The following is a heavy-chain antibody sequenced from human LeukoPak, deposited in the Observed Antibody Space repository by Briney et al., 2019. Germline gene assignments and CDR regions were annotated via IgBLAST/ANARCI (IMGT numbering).Heavy chain of an antibody. J-gene: IGHJ4*02. CDR2: ISAYIGNT. Sequence: ASVKVSCKASGYTFTSYGICWVRQAPGHGLEWMGWISAYIGNTNYAQKLQGRVTMSTDTSTSTVYMELRSLRSDDTAVYYCARVEQWLARGTEDFWGQGTLVTVSS. V-gene: IGHV1-18*01. CDR1: GYTFTSYG. D-gene: IGHD6-19*01. CDR3: ARVEQWLARGTEDF.